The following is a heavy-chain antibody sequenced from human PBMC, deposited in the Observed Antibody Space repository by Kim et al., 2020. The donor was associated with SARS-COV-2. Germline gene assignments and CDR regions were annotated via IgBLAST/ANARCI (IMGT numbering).Heavy chain of an antibody. CDR2: INHSGST. Sequence: SETLSLTCAVYGGSFSGYYWSWIRQPPGKGLEWIGEINHSGSTNYNPSLKSRVTISVDTSKNQFSLKLSSVTAADTAVYYCARGGRYSNYNYYYYGMDVWGQGTTVTVSS. V-gene: IGHV4-34*01. J-gene: IGHJ6*02. CDR3: ARGGRYSNYNYYYYGMDV. CDR1: GGSFSGYY. D-gene: IGHD4-4*01.